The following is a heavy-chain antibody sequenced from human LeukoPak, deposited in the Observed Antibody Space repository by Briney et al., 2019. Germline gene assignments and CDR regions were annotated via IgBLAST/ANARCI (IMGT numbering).Heavy chain of an antibody. Sequence: ASVKVSCKASGYTFTSYDINWVRQATGQGLEWMGWMNPNSGNTGYAQKFQGRVTVTRNTSISTAYMELSSLRSEDTAVYYCARGGDIVVVPAAPHLFDYWGQGTLVTVSS. D-gene: IGHD2-2*01. CDR1: GYTFTSYD. CDR2: MNPNSGNT. CDR3: ARGGDIVVVPAAPHLFDY. V-gene: IGHV1-8*01. J-gene: IGHJ4*02.